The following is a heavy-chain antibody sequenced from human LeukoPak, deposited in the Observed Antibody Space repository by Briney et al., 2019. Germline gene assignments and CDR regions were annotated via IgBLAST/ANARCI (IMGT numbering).Heavy chain of an antibody. J-gene: IGHJ6*03. CDR3: AREYCSGGSCYYYYYYMDV. CDR2: TNTSGST. Sequence: SETLSHTCTVSGGSINSYYWSWIRQPAGKGLDWIGRTNTSGSTKYNSSLKSRVTISLDKSKNQFSLKLSSVTAADTAVYYCAREYCSGGSCYYYYYYMDVWGKGTTVSVSS. V-gene: IGHV4-4*07. D-gene: IGHD2-15*01. CDR1: GGSINSYY.